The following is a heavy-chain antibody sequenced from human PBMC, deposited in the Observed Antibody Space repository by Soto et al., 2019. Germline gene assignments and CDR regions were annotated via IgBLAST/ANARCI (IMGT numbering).Heavy chain of an antibody. D-gene: IGHD1-26*01. V-gene: IGHV4-39*01. CDR1: DGYISSSSYC. CDR2: IYYSGST. Sequence: SETQSLTYTVADGYISSSSYCWGWIRQPPGKGLEWIGSIYYSGSTYYNPSLKSRVTISVDTSKNQFSLKLSSVTAADTAVYYCARQEATRYWYFDLWGRGTLVTVSS. J-gene: IGHJ2*01. CDR3: ARQEATRYWYFDL.